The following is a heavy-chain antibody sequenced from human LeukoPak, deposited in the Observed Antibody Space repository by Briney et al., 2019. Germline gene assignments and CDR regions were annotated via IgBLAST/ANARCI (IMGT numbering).Heavy chain of an antibody. CDR1: GYTFTSYG. D-gene: IGHD3-10*01. CDR2: INAGNGNT. Sequence: ASVKVSCKVSGYTFTSYGMHWVRQAPGQALEWMGWINAGNGNTKYSEKFQGRVTIIRDTSASTAYMGLSSLRSEDTVVYYCARVYDYSSAHGMDVWGQGTTVIVSS. V-gene: IGHV1-3*01. J-gene: IGHJ6*02. CDR3: ARVYDYSSAHGMDV.